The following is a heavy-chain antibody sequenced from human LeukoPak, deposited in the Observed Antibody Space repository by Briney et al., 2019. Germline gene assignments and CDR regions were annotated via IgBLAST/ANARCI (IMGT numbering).Heavy chain of an antibody. CDR2: INHSGST. J-gene: IGHJ5*02. D-gene: IGHD6-13*01. CDR1: GGSISSYY. V-gene: IGHV4-34*01. Sequence: SETLSLTCTVSGGSISSYYWSWIRQPPGKGLEWIGEINHSGSTNYNPSLKSRVTISADTSKNQFSLKLSSVTAADTAVYYCARKAVAAATHNWFDPWGQGTLVTVSS. CDR3: ARKAVAAATHNWFDP.